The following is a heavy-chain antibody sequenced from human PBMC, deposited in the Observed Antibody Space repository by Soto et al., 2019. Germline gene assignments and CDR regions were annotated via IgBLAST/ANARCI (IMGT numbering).Heavy chain of an antibody. CDR2: IIPILGIA. CDR3: APNRIHFDY. V-gene: IGHV1-69*02. J-gene: IGHJ4*02. Sequence: ASVKVSCKASGGTFSSYTISWVRQAPGQGLEWMGRIIPILGIANYAQKFQGRFTISRDNSKNTLYLQMNSLRAEDTAVYYCAPNRIHFDYWGQGTLVTVSS. CDR1: GGTFSSYT.